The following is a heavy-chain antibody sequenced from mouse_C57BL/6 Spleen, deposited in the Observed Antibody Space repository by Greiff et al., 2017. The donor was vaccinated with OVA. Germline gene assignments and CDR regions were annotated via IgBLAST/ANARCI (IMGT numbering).Heavy chain of an antibody. CDR2: ISDGGSYT. CDR3: ARSTMVTTVYFDY. CDR1: GFTFSSYA. V-gene: IGHV5-4*01. J-gene: IGHJ2*01. D-gene: IGHD2-2*01. Sequence: EVQLVESGGGLVKPGGSLKLSCAASGFTFSSYAMSWVRQTPEKRLEWVATISDGGSYTYYPDNVKGRFTISRDNAKNNLYLQMSHLKSEDTAMYYCARSTMVTTVYFDYWGQGTTLTVSS.